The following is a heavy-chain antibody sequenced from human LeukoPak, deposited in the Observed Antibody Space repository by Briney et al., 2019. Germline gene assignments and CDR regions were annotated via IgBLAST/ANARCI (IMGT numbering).Heavy chain of an antibody. D-gene: IGHD5-12*01. V-gene: IGHV3-30*04. CDR2: ISYDGSNK. Sequence: GRSLRLSCAASGFTFSSYAMHWVRQAPGKGLEWVAVISYDGSNKYYADFVKGRFTISRDNSKNTLYLQMNSLRAEDTAVYYCAKDGFPWGQGTLVTVSS. CDR1: GFTFSSYA. CDR3: AKDGFP. J-gene: IGHJ5*02.